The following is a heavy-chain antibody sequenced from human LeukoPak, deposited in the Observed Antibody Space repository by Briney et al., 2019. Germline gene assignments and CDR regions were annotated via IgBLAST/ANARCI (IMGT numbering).Heavy chain of an antibody. CDR3: ARAYRPSPVDASLVAFDY. Sequence: PSETLSLTCAVYGGSFSGCYWSWIRQPPGKGLEWIGEINHSGSTNYNPSLKSRVTISVDTSKNQFSLKLSSVTAADTAVYYCARAYRPSPVDASLVAFDYWGQGTLVTVSS. CDR2: INHSGST. J-gene: IGHJ4*02. CDR1: GGSFSGCY. V-gene: IGHV4-34*01. D-gene: IGHD2-15*01.